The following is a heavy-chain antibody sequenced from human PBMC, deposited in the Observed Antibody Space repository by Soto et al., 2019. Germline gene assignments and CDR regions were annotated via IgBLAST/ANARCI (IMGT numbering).Heavy chain of an antibody. Sequence: QVQLVQSGAEVKKPGSSVKVSCKASGGTFSSYAISWVRQAPGQGLEWMGGIIPIFGTANYAQKFQGRVTLTADDSTSTAFMGLSSLRSEDTAVYYCARGYCSGGSCYPFDPWGQGTLVTVSS. D-gene: IGHD2-15*01. V-gene: IGHV1-69*01. CDR3: ARGYCSGGSCYPFDP. CDR2: IIPIFGTA. J-gene: IGHJ5*02. CDR1: GGTFSSYA.